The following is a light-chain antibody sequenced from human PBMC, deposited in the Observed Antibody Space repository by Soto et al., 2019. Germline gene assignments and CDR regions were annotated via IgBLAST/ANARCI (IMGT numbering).Light chain of an antibody. V-gene: IGKV3-20*01. Sequence: DIVLTQSPGTLSLSPGERATLSCRASQSVSSNYLAWYQQKPGQAPRLLIYGASSRATGIPDRFSGSGSGTDFTLTISRLEPEDFAVYYCQQVGSSLTWTFRQGTKVEIK. J-gene: IGKJ1*01. CDR1: QSVSSNY. CDR2: GAS. CDR3: QQVGSSLTWT.